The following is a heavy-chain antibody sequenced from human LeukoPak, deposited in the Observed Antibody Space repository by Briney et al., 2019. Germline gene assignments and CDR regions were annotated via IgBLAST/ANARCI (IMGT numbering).Heavy chain of an antibody. Sequence: GRSLRLSCAASGFTFDVYAMHWVRQAPGKGLEWVSGISWNSGSIGYADSVKGRFTISRDNAKNSLYLQMNSLRAEDTALYYCAKDIRRWLQSSYFDYWGQGTLVTVSS. V-gene: IGHV3-9*01. D-gene: IGHD5-24*01. J-gene: IGHJ4*02. CDR2: ISWNSGSI. CDR1: GFTFDVYA. CDR3: AKDIRRWLQSSYFDY.